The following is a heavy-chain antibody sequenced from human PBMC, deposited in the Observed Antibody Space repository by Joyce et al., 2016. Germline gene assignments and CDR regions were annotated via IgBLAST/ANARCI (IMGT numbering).Heavy chain of an antibody. D-gene: IGHD1-26*01. CDR1: GFPFSGYA. Sequence: VQLVESGGGVVQPGRSLRLSSTASGFPFSGYAMHWVRQAPGKGLEWVARISYDGSDKSYSDAVKGRFTISRDNSKNTLYLEMNGLRPEDTAVYYGTEGGDYWGQGTLVLVSS. V-gene: IGHV3-30*04. CDR3: TEGGDY. CDR2: ISYDGSDK. J-gene: IGHJ4*02.